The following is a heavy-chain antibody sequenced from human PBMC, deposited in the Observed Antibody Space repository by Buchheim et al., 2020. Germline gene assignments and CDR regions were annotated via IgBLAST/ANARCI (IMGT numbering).Heavy chain of an antibody. V-gene: IGHV3-30*18. J-gene: IGHJ6*02. CDR1: GFTFSSYW. D-gene: IGHD6-13*01. CDR3: AKGREGSSSWYLVNYYGMDV. CDR2: ISYDGSNK. Sequence: VQLVESGGGLVQPGGSLRLSCAASGFTFSSYWMHWVRQAPGKGLEWVAVISYDGSNKYYADSVKGRFTISRDNSKNTLYLQMNSLRAEDTAVYYCAKGREGSSSWYLVNYYGMDVWGQGTT.